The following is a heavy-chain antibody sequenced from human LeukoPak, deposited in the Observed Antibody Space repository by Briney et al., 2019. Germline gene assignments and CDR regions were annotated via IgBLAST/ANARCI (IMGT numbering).Heavy chain of an antibody. CDR2: INSVGSST. CDR1: GFTFSSYW. Sequence: GGSLRPSCAASGFTFSSYWMHWVRQAPGKGLVWVSRINSVGSSTSYAVSVKGRFTISRDNAKTTLSLQMNSLRAEDTALYYCARAPYFYGSVGTGLIDYWGQGNLVTVSS. V-gene: IGHV3-74*01. J-gene: IGHJ4*02. D-gene: IGHD3-10*01. CDR3: ARAPYFYGSVGTGLIDY.